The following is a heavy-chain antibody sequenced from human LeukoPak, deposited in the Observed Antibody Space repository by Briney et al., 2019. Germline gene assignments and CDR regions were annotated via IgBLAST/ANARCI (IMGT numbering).Heavy chain of an antibody. J-gene: IGHJ4*02. Sequence: GGSLGLSVTAPGFPFGDYALVGIRRAPGKGREGEGFIRSKAYGETADYAASVKGRFTISRDDSKAIAYLQMNSLKAEDTAVYHCTRDRGAYNLYDYWGQGTLVTVSS. V-gene: IGHV3-49*03. CDR2: IRSKAYGETA. D-gene: IGHD1-1*01. CDR3: TRDRGAYNLYDY. CDR1: GFPFGDYA.